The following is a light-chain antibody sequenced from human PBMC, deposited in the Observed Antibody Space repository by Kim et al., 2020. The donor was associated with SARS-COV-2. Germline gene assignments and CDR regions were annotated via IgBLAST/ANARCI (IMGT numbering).Light chain of an antibody. CDR1: QSVSSSY. J-gene: IGKJ1*01. Sequence: SPGERATPSCRASQSVSSSYLAWYQQKPGQAPRLLIYGASSRATGIPDRFRGSGSGTDFTLTISRLEPEDFAVYYCQQYGSSPPTFGQGTKVDIK. CDR3: QQYGSSPPT. V-gene: IGKV3-20*01. CDR2: GAS.